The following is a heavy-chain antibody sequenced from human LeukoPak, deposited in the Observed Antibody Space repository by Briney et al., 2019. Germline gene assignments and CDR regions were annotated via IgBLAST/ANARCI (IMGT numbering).Heavy chain of an antibody. CDR2: INHSRAT. J-gene: IGHJ4*02. D-gene: IGHD3-10*01. CDR1: GGSFIGYY. CDR3: ARGYFDYYGSGSYYNLIDY. Sequence: PSETLSLTCAVSGGSFIGYYWSWIRQPPGKGLEWIGEINHSRATNYNPSLKSRVTRSVVTSKKEFSLKLKSVTAADTAIYYCARGYFDYYGSGSYYNLIDYWGQGILVTVSS. V-gene: IGHV4-34*01.